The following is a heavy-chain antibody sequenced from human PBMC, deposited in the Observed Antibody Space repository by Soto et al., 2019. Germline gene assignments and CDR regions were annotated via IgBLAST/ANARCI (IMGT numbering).Heavy chain of an antibody. CDR2: ISAYNGNT. CDR1: GYTFTSYG. J-gene: IGHJ3*02. D-gene: IGHD5-18*01. Sequence: QVQLVQSGAEVKKPGASVKVSCKASGYTFTSYGISWVRQAPGQGLEWMGWISAYNGNTNYAQKLQGRVTMTKDRPTSTAYMEPRSLRSDDTAVYYCARIGGGTAMVTGAFDIWGQGTMVTVSS. CDR3: ARIGGGTAMVTGAFDI. V-gene: IGHV1-18*01.